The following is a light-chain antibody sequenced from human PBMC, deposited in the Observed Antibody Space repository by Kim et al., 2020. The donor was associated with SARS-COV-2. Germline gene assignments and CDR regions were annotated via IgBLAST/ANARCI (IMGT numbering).Light chain of an antibody. Sequence: CTLRSCLNVGTYRIYWYQQKPGSLPRYLLGYKSDSDKQQGSGPPSRFSGSKDASTNAGLLLISGLQSEDEADYYCAIWYSSTYWVFGGGTQLTVL. CDR2: YKSDSDK. CDR3: AIWYSSTYWV. CDR1: SCLNVGTYR. J-gene: IGLJ3*02. V-gene: IGLV5-39*01.